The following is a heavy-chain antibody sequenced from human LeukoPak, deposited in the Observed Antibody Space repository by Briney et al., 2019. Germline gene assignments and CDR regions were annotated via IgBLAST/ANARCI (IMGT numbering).Heavy chain of an antibody. CDR2: LSGSSGTI. V-gene: IGHV3-48*01. Sequence: GGSLRLSCAASGFTFSTYSMNWVRQAPGKGLEWVSYLSGSSGTIYYADSVKGRFTTSRDNAKNSLYLQMNSLRAEDTAVYYCARRPELGVLYYMDVWGKGTTVTVSS. D-gene: IGHD3-16*01. CDR1: GFTFSTYS. J-gene: IGHJ6*03. CDR3: ARRPELGVLYYMDV.